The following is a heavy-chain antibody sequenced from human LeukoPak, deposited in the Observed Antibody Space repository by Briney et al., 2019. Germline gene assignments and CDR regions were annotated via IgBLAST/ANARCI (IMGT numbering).Heavy chain of an antibody. J-gene: IGHJ5*02. CDR2: INHSGST. D-gene: IGHD6-6*01. Sequence: PSETLSLTCTVSGASINIYTYYWSWIRQPPGKGLEWIGEINHSGSTNYNPSLKSRVTISVDTSKNQFSLKLSSVTAADTAVYYCARAPFDVIAARHSRGWFDPWGQGTLVTVSS. CDR3: ARAPFDVIAARHSRGWFDP. CDR1: GASINIYTYY. V-gene: IGHV4-39*07.